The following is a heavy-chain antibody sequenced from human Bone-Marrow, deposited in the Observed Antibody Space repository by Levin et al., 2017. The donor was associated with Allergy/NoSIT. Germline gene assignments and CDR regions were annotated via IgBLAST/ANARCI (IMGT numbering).Heavy chain of an antibody. CDR3: AKERGIAARAPSGY. D-gene: IGHD6-6*01. V-gene: IGHV3-30*18. CDR2: ISFDGTDK. J-gene: IGHJ4*02. Sequence: PGGSLRLSCAASGFTFSSYGMHWVRQAPGKGLEWVSVISFDGTDKYYADSVKGRFSISRDNSKNTLYLQMNSLRAEDTAVYYCAKERGIAARAPSGYWGQGTLVTVFS. CDR1: GFTFSSYG.